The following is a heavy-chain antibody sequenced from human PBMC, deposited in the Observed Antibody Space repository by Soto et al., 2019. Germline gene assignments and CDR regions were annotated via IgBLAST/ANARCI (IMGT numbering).Heavy chain of an antibody. Sequence: QVQLQESGPGLVKPSGTLSLTCAVSGGSVSSSNWWRWVRQSPGKVLEWMGEIYHSGSAHYNPSLNRRAPISPDKSKNQFSVRLTSVTAADTAVYYCARWPGVVVSADDAFDIWCPGTRVIVSS. D-gene: IGHD2-21*02. CDR3: ARWPGVVVSADDAFDI. CDR1: GGSVSSSNW. J-gene: IGHJ3*02. V-gene: IGHV4-4*02. CDR2: IYHSGSA.